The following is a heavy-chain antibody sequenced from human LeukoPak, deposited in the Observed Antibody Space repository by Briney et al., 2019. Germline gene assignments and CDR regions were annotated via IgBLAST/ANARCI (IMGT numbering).Heavy chain of an antibody. J-gene: IGHJ3*02. D-gene: IGHD5-12*01. CDR2: IYTSGST. CDR3: ARDKDAKSGYSGYELAFDI. Sequence: SETLSLTCTVSGGSISSYYWSWIRQPAGKGLEWIGRIYTSGSTNYNPSLKSRVTMSVDTSKNQFSLKLSSVTAADTAVYSCARDKDAKSGYSGYELAFDIWGRGTMVTVSS. CDR1: GGSISSYY. V-gene: IGHV4-4*07.